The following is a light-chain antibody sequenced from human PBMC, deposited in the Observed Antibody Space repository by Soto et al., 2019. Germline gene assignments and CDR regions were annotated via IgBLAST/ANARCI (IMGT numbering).Light chain of an antibody. CDR3: RQSYSTPLYT. CDR1: QSISSY. CDR2: DAS. J-gene: IGKJ2*01. Sequence: DIQMTQSPSSLSASVGDRVTITCRASQSISSYLKWYQQKPGEAPKLLIYDASSLQSGGRSRFSGGGSGTDFTLAISSLQPEDFATDYCRQSYSTPLYTFGQGTKLEIK. V-gene: IGKV1-39*01.